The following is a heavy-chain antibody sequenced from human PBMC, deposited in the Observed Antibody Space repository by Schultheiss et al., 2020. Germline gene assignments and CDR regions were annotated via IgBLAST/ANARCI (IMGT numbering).Heavy chain of an antibody. V-gene: IGHV3-15*01. D-gene: IGHD4-11*01. CDR2: MKSRADGGTT. CDR1: GFTFSSYS. J-gene: IGHJ4*02. CDR3: TTSLYSNYAY. Sequence: GGSLRLSCAASGFTFSSYSMNWVRQAPGKGLEWVGRMKSRADGGTTDYAASVKGRFTFSRDDSKNTLYVQMNSLKTEDTAVYYCTTSLYSNYAYWGQGTLVTVSS.